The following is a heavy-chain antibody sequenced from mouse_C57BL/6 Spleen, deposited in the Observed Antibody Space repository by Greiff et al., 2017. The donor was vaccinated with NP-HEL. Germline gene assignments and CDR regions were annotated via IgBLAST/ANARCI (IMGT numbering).Heavy chain of an antibody. V-gene: IGHV1-54*01. CDR2: INPGSGGT. D-gene: IGHD2-1*01. CDR3: ASRGGNYDWYFDV. CDR1: GYAFTNYL. Sequence: QVQLQQSGAELVRPGTSVKVSCKASGYAFTNYLIEWVKQRPGQGLEWIGVINPGSGGTNYNEKFKGKATLTADKSSSTAYMQLSSLTSEDSAVYFCASRGGNYDWYFDVGGTGTTVTVSS. J-gene: IGHJ1*03.